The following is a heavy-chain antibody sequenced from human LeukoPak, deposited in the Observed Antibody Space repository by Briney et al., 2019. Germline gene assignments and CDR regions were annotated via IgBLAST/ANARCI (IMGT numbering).Heavy chain of an antibody. J-gene: IGHJ5*02. CDR1: GGTFCSYA. D-gene: IGHD5-18*01. CDR3: AREWGYPDYP. V-gene: IGHV1-69*04. CDR2: IIPIFGIA. Sequence: VASVKDSCTASGGTFCSYAISWVRPAPGQRLGWVGRIIPIFGIANYAQKFQGRVTITAEKSTSTAYMELSSLRSEDTAVYYCAREWGYPDYPWGQGTLVTVSS.